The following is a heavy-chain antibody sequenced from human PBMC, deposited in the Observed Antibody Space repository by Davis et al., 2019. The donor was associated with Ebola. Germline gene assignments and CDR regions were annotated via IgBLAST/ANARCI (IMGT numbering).Heavy chain of an antibody. V-gene: IGHV1-18*01. J-gene: IGHJ5*02. D-gene: IGHD3-22*01. CDR1: GYTFTSYG. CDR2: ISAYNGNT. CDR3: ARAITMIVAGWFDP. Sequence: SVKVSCKASGYTFTSYGISWVRQAPGQGLEWMGWISAYNGNTNYAQKLQGRVTMTTDTSTSTAYIELRSLRCDDTAVYYCARAITMIVAGWFDPWGQGTLVTVSS.